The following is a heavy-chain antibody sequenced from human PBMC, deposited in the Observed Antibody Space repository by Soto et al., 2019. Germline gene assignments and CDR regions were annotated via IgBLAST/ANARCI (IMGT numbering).Heavy chain of an antibody. D-gene: IGHD3-22*01. CDR2: IYDSGST. CDR3: ARDDYYDSSGYYY. J-gene: IGHJ4*02. V-gene: IGHV4-61*01. Sequence: QVQLQESGPGLVKPSETLSLTCTVSGGSVSSGSYYWSWIRQPPVKGLEWIGYIYDSGSTNYNPSLQSRVTISVDTSKNQFPLKLSSVTAADTAVYYCARDDYYDSSGYYYWGQGTLVTVSS. CDR1: GGSVSSGSYY.